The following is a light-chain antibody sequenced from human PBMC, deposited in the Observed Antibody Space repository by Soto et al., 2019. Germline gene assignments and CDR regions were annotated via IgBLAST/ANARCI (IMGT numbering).Light chain of an antibody. CDR2: KTS. CDR3: HQYNTYSRT. V-gene: IGKV1-5*03. CDR1: QSISSW. J-gene: IGKJ1*01. Sequence: DIQMTQSPSTLSASVGDRVAITCRASQSISSWLAWYQQKPGKAPKLLIYKTSSLQSGVPSRFSGTGSGTEFTLSISSLQPDDFETFYCHQYNTYSRTFGQGTKVDIK.